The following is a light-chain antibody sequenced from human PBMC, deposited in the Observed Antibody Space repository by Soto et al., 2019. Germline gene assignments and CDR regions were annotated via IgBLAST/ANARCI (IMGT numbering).Light chain of an antibody. CDR3: QQRSNWPPIT. J-gene: IGKJ5*01. Sequence: EIVLTQSPCTLSSSPRERATLSCRAIQSVSSSFLAWYQQRPGQAPRLLIYAASNTAPGIPDRFSGSGSGTDFTLTISRLEPEDAAVYYCQQRSNWPPITFGQGTRLEIK. CDR1: QSVSSSF. CDR2: AAS. V-gene: IGKV3D-20*02.